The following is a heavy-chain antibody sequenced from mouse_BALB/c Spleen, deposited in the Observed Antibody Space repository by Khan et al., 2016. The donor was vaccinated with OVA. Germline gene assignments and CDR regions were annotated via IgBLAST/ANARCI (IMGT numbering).Heavy chain of an antibody. CDR2: IYPGNTDT. CDR3: TRRNWDVAWFAY. CDR1: GYTFTSYW. D-gene: IGHD4-1*01. V-gene: IGHV1-5*01. J-gene: IGHJ3*01. Sequence: VQLQQSGTVLARPGASVKMSCKASGYTFTSYWMHWVKQRPGQGLEWIGDIYPGNTDTNYNQKFKGQAKLTAVTSTSTAYMELYSLTNEDSAVYYCTRRNWDVAWFAYWGQGTLVTVSA.